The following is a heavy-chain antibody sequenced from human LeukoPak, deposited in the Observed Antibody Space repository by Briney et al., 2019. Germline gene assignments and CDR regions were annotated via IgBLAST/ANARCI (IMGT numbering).Heavy chain of an antibody. V-gene: IGHV3-30*02. CDR2: IRYDGSHK. CDR1: GFTFSNYD. Sequence: QPGGSLRLSCAASGFTFSNYDMHWVRQAPGKGLEWVAFIRYDGSHKYYTDSVKGRFTISRDNSKNTLYLQMNSLRAEDTAVYYCARRAGAYSHPYDYWGQGTLVTVSS. D-gene: IGHD4/OR15-4a*01. J-gene: IGHJ4*02. CDR3: ARRAGAYSHPYDY.